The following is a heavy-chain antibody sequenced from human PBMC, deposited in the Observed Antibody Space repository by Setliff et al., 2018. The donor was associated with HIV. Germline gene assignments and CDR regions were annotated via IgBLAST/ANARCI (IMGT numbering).Heavy chain of an antibody. CDR3: ATLDPSGGNFLAY. J-gene: IGHJ4*02. Sequence: PSETLSLTCTVSGDTDFYWNWIRQPPGKGLEWIGYIHASGKTNYNPSLKSRVTLALDTSEMHFSLHLTSVTAADTAVYYCATLDPSGGNFLAYWGQGTLVTSPQ. V-gene: IGHV4-4*09. D-gene: IGHD2-21*02. CDR2: IHASGKT. CDR1: GDTDFY.